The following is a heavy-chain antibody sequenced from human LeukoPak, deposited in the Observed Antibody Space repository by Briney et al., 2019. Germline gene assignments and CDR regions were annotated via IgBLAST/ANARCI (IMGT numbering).Heavy chain of an antibody. CDR2: ISPYNGNT. D-gene: IGHD1-7*01. CDR1: GYTLGNYD. Sequence: ASVKVSCKASGYTLGNYDISWVRQAPGQGLEWMGWISPYNGNTNYAQKLQGRVTMTTDTSTSTAYMELRSLRSDDTAVYYCARVNWNLSKSLDYWGQGTLVTVSS. J-gene: IGHJ4*02. V-gene: IGHV1-18*01. CDR3: ARVNWNLSKSLDY.